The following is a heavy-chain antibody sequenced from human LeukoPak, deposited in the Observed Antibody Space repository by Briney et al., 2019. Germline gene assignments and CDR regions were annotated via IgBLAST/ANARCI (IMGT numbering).Heavy chain of an antibody. J-gene: IGHJ4*02. CDR3: ASARAPRYYYDSSGYQDY. CDR2: ISYDGSNK. D-gene: IGHD3-22*01. V-gene: IGHV3-30*03. Sequence: PGRSLRLSCAASGFTFSSYGMHWVRQAPGKGLEWVAVISYDGSNKYYADSVKGRFTISRDNSKNTLYLQMNSLRAEDTAVYYCASARAPRYYYDSSGYQDYWGQGTLVTVSS. CDR1: GFTFSSYG.